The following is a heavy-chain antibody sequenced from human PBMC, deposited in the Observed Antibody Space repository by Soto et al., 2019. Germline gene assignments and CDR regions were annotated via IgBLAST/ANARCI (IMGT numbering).Heavy chain of an antibody. J-gene: IGHJ6*02. V-gene: IGHV3-30*18. D-gene: IGHD4-17*01. CDR2: ISYDGSNK. CDR1: GFTFSSYG. CDR3: AKVDLNSDYGDFTTYYYGMDV. Sequence: PGGSLRLSCAASGFTFSSYGMHWVRQAPGKGLEWVAVISYDGSNKYYADSVKGRFTISRDNSKNTLYLQVNSLRAEDTAVYYCAKVDLNSDYGDFTTYYYGMDVWGQGTTVTVSS.